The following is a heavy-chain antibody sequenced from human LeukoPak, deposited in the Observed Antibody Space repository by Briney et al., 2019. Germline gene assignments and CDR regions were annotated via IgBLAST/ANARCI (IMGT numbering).Heavy chain of an antibody. D-gene: IGHD2-2*01. CDR1: GGSISSYY. CDR3: AREVPFVVVPAARHPGLNGYYYMDV. CDR2: IYYSGST. Sequence: SETLSLTCTVSGGSISSYYWSWIRQPPGKGQEWIGYIYYSGSTNYNPSLKSRVTISVDTSKNQFSLKLSSVTAADTAVYYCAREVPFVVVPAARHPGLNGYYYMDVWGKGTTVTVSS. J-gene: IGHJ6*03. V-gene: IGHV4-59*01.